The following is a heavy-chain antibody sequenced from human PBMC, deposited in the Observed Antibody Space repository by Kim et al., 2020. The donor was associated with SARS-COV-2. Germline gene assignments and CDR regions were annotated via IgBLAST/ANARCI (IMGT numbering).Heavy chain of an antibody. Sequence: SETLSLTCSVSGGSISSYYWSWIRQPPGKGLEWIGYVYYSGSTNYSPSLKSRVSISVDTSKNQFSLKLTSVTAADTAVYYCVAGGTYWYFDLWGRGTLVTVSS. CDR3: VAGGTYWYFDL. CDR1: GGSISSYY. D-gene: IGHD3-16*01. J-gene: IGHJ2*01. V-gene: IGHV4-59*01. CDR2: VYYSGST.